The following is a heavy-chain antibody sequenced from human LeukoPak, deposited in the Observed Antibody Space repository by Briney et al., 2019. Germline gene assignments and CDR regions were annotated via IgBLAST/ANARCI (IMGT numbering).Heavy chain of an antibody. D-gene: IGHD3-3*01. CDR3: ARRFLLGAFDI. Sequence: SETLSLTCTVSGGSISSSSYYWGWIRHPPGKGLEWIGSIYYSGSTYYNPPLKSRVPISVDTSKNPFSLKLSSVTGADTAVYYCARRFLLGAFDIWGEGTMVTVSS. V-gene: IGHV4-39*01. J-gene: IGHJ3*02. CDR1: GGSISSSSYY. CDR2: IYYSGST.